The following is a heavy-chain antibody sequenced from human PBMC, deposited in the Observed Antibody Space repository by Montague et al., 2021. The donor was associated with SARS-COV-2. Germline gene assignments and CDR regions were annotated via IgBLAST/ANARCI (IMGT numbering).Heavy chain of an antibody. V-gene: IGHV4-39*01. CDR2: IYYSGST. D-gene: IGHD3-3*01. Sequence: SETLSLTCTVSGGSISSSSYYWGWIRQPPGKGLEWIGSIYYSGSTYYNPSLKSRVTISVDTSKNQFSLKLSSVTAADTAVYYCASQTLGITIFGVVNGRWFDPWGQGTLVTVPS. CDR1: GGSISSSSYY. CDR3: ASQTLGITIFGVVNGRWFDP. J-gene: IGHJ5*02.